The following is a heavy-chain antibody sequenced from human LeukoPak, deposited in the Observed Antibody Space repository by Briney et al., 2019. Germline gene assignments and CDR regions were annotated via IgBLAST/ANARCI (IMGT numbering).Heavy chain of an antibody. CDR1: GGSISSGGYY. CDR2: IYYTGST. D-gene: IGHD3-10*01. J-gene: IGHJ4*02. Sequence: SQTLSLTCTVSGGSISSGGYYWSWIRQHPGRGLEWIGYIYYTGSTYYNPSLKSRVTISVDTSKNQFSLMLSSVTAADTAVYYCARTTITVVRGVDTDYFDYWGQGTLVTVSS. V-gene: IGHV4-31*03. CDR3: ARTTITVVRGVDTDYFDY.